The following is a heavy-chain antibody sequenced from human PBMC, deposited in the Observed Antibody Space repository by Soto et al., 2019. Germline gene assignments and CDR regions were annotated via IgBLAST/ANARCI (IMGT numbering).Heavy chain of an antibody. CDR2: ITSGSYI. J-gene: IGHJ4*02. Sequence: PRLSCAASGFTFGSYSMNWVRRAPGKVLGWVSSITSGSYIYYADSVKGRFTISRDTAKKSLYLQMNSLRAEDTAVYYCARDPTAYIEHWGKGTKVTVSS. D-gene: IGHD2-21*02. CDR3: ARDPTAYIEH. CDR1: GFTFGSYS. V-gene: IGHV3-21*01.